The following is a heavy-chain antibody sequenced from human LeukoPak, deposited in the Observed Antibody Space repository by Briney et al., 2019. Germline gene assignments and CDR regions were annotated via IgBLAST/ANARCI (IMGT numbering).Heavy chain of an antibody. D-gene: IGHD3-3*01. Sequence: GGPLRLSCAASGFTFSTYSMNWVRQAPGKGLEWVSYISSSSSTIYYADSVKGRSTISRDNAKNSLYLQMNSLRAEDTAVYYCARDWNYWGQGTLVTVSS. CDR3: ARDWNY. CDR2: ISSSSSTI. CDR1: GFTFSTYS. J-gene: IGHJ4*02. V-gene: IGHV3-48*01.